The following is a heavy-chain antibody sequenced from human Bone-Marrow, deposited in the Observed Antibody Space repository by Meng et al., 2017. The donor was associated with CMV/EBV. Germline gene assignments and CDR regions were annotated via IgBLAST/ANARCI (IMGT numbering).Heavy chain of an antibody. CDR3: ARHGARPRYCSSTSCREYYFDY. D-gene: IGHD2-2*01. Sequence: SETLSLTCTVSGGSISSSTYYWGWIRQPPGKGLEWIGSIYYSGSTYYNPSLKSRVTISVDTSKNQFSLKLSSVTAADTAVYYCARHGARPRYCSSTSCREYYFDYWGQGILVTVSS. V-gene: IGHV4-39*01. CDR1: GGSISSSTYY. CDR2: IYYSGST. J-gene: IGHJ4*02.